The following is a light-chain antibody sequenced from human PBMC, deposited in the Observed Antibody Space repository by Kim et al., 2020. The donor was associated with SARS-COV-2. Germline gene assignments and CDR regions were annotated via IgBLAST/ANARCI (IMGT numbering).Light chain of an antibody. CDR3: NSRDSSG. CDR2: GKN. V-gene: IGLV3-19*01. CDR1: SLRSYY. J-gene: IGLJ3*02. Sequence: AVSVDLGQTVRITCQGDSLRSYYASWYQQKPGQAPVLVFYGKNSRPSGIPDRFSGSSSGNTASLTITGAQAEDEADYYCNSRDSSGFGGGTQLTVL.